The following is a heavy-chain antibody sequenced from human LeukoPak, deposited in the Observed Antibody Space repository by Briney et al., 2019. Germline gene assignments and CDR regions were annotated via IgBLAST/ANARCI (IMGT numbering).Heavy chain of an antibody. CDR2: IDSDGHTT. J-gene: IGHJ4*02. D-gene: IGHD3-10*01. V-gene: IGHV3-74*01. Sequence: PGGSLRLSCAASGFTFSRYWMHWVRQAPGKGLVWVSGIDSDGHTTFYADYVKGRFTISRDNARNTLFLQMNSLGAGDTAVYYCATLAYGPDYWGQGTLVTVSS. CDR3: ATLAYGPDY. CDR1: GFTFSRYW.